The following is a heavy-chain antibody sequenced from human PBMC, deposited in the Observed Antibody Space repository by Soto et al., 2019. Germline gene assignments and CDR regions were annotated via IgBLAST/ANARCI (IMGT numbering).Heavy chain of an antibody. D-gene: IGHD6-19*01. CDR3: ARDHRIAVAGNHYYGMDV. Sequence: GASVKVSCKASGYTFTSYDINWVRQATGQGLEWMGWMNPNSGNTGYAQHLQGRVSMTRDTSISTAYMDLSSLRSEDTAVYYCARDHRIAVAGNHYYGMDVWGQGTTVTVSS. CDR1: GYTFTSYD. CDR2: MNPNSGNT. V-gene: IGHV1-8*01. J-gene: IGHJ6*02.